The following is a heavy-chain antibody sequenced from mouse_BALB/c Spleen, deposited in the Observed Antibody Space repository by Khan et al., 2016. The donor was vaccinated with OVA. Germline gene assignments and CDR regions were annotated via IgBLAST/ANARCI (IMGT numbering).Heavy chain of an antibody. Sequence: QVQLQQSGPELVRPGVSVKISCKGSGYTFTDYAMYWVKQSHAKSLEWIGLISTYSGNTNYNPMFKGKATITVDKSSSTAYMELARLTSEDSAIYYCARPAYDGYYDYWGQGTTLTVSS. V-gene: IGHV1S137*01. CDR3: ARPAYDGYYDY. CDR1: GYTFTDYA. D-gene: IGHD2-3*01. J-gene: IGHJ2*01. CDR2: ISTYSGNT.